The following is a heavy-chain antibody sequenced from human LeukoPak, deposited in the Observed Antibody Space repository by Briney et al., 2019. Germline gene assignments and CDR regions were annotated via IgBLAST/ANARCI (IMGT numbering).Heavy chain of an antibody. CDR2: IRSDGSST. D-gene: IGHD3-22*01. CDR1: GFTFSRYW. V-gene: IGHV3-74*01. Sequence: PGGSLRLSCAASGFTFSRYWMHWVRQAPGKGPVWVSRIRSDGSSTDYADSAKGRFTISRDNAKNTLYLQMNSLRAEDTAVYYCAREQGYYSVPGYWGQGTQVTVSS. J-gene: IGHJ4*02. CDR3: AREQGYYSVPGY.